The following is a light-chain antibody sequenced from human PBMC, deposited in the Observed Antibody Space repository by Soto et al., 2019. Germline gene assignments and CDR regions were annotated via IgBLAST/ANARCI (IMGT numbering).Light chain of an antibody. CDR3: QQYNSYPLT. J-gene: IGKJ1*01. V-gene: IGKV1-5*03. Sequence: DIQMTQSPSTLSASVGDRVTITCRASQSISSWLAWYQQKPGKAPKLLIYKASSLESGVPSRFSGRGSGTEFTLTISSLQPDDFATYYCQQYNSYPLTFCQGTKVEIK. CDR1: QSISSW. CDR2: KAS.